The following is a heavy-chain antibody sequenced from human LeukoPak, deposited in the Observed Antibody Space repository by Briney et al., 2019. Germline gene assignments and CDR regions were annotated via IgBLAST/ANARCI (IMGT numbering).Heavy chain of an antibody. CDR2: TYYRSKWYS. CDR3: ARDRDSSGWLDY. CDR1: GDSVSRNNAG. D-gene: IGHD6-19*01. J-gene: IGHJ4*02. V-gene: IGHV6-1*01. Sequence: SQTLSLTCAISGDSVSRNNAGWSWIRQSPSRGLEWLGRTYYRSKWYSDFAPSMRNRITINPDTSKNQFSLQLNSVTPEDTAVYYCARDRDSSGWLDYWGQGTLVTVSS.